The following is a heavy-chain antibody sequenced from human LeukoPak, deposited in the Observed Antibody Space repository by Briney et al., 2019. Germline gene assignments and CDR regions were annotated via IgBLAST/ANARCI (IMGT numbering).Heavy chain of an antibody. J-gene: IGHJ4*02. CDR2: IYHSGST. D-gene: IGHD2-2*01. CDR3: ARVLRYQALPYYFDY. Sequence: SETLSLTCAVSGGSISSSNWWSWVRQPPGQGLEWIGEIYHSGSTNYNPSLKSRVTISVDTSKNQFSLKLSSVTAADTAVYYCARVLRYQALPYYFDYWGQGTLVTVSS. CDR1: GGSISSSNW. V-gene: IGHV4-4*02.